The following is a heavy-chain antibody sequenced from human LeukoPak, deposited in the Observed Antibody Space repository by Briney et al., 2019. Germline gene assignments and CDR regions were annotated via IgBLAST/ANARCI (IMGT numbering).Heavy chain of an antibody. CDR3: ARQQIRRSGGGYYYGMDV. CDR2: IYYSGST. V-gene: IGHV4-30-4*01. Sequence: SQTLSRTCTVSGGSMNSGDYYWSWIRQPPGKGLEWIGYIYYSGSTYYNPSLKSRVTISVDTSKNQFSLKLSSVSAADTAVYYCARQQIRRSGGGYYYGMDVWGKGTTVTISS. CDR1: GGSMNSGDYY. J-gene: IGHJ6*04. D-gene: IGHD3-10*01.